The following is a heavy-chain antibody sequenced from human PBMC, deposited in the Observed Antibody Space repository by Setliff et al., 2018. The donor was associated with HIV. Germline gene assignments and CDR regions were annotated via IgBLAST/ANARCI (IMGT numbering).Heavy chain of an antibody. Sequence: SETLSLTCTVSGGSLSSSNYYCGWIRQPPGKGLEWIGSIYYSGNTYYNPSLKSRVTISGDTSKKQFSLKLRAVTAADTAVYYCARGRSRYYRSGGYYSGWKYYYMDVWGKGTTVTVSS. D-gene: IGHD2-15*01. J-gene: IGHJ6*03. CDR3: ARGRSRYYRSGGYYSGWKYYYMDV. CDR1: GGSLSSSNYY. V-gene: IGHV4-39*07. CDR2: IYYSGNT.